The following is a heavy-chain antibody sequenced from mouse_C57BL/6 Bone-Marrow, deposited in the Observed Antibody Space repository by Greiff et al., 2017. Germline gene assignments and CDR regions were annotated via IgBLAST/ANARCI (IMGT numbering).Heavy chain of an antibody. CDR2: ISPGSGST. Sequence: QVQLQQPGAELVKPGASVKMSCKASGYTFTSYWLTWVKQRPGQGLEWIGDISPGSGSTNYNEKFKSKATLTVDTSSSTAYMQLSSLTSEDSAVYYCARPDYRNYWYFDVWGTGTTVTVSS. CDR3: ARPDYRNYWYFDV. CDR1: GYTFTSYW. J-gene: IGHJ1*03. D-gene: IGHD2-14*01. V-gene: IGHV1-55*01.